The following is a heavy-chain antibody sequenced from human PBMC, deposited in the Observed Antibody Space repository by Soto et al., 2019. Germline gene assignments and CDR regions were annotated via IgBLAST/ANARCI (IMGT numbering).Heavy chain of an antibody. CDR1: GFTFSSYA. V-gene: IGHV3-30-3*01. CDR2: ISYDGSNK. J-gene: IGHJ5*02. Sequence: QVQLVESGGGVVQPGRSLRLSCAASGFTFSSYAMHWVRQAPGKGLEWVAVISYDGSNKYYADSVKGRFTISRDNSKNTLYLQMNSPRAEDTAVYYCAGGLYSSTRPDWFDPWGQGTLVTVSS. D-gene: IGHD6-13*01. CDR3: AGGLYSSTRPDWFDP.